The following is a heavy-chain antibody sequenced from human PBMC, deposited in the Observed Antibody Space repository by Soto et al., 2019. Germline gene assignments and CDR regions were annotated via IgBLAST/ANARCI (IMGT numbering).Heavy chain of an antibody. V-gene: IGHV3-30*18. CDR2: ISYDGSNK. CDR1: GFTFSSYG. D-gene: IGHD3-9*01. Sequence: QVQLVESGGGVVQPGRSLRLSCAASGFTFSSYGMHWVRQAPGKGLEWVAVISYDGSNKYYADSVKGRFTISRDNSKNPLYLQMNSLRAEDTAVYYCAKDCDILTGYVYWGQGTLVTVSS. CDR3: AKDCDILTGYVY. J-gene: IGHJ4*02.